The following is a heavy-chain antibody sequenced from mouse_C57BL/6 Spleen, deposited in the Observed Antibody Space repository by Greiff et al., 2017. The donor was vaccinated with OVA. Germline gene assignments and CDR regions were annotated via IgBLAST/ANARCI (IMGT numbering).Heavy chain of an antibody. D-gene: IGHD1-1*02. CDR1: GYTFTSYG. CDR3: ARRWYWYFDV. Sequence: QVQLKESGAELARPGASVKLSCKASGYTFTSYGISWVKQRTGQGLEWIGEIYPRSGNTYYNEKFKGKATLTADKSSSTAYMELRSLTSEDSAVYFCARRWYWYFDVWGTGTTVTVSS. V-gene: IGHV1-81*01. J-gene: IGHJ1*03. CDR2: IYPRSGNT.